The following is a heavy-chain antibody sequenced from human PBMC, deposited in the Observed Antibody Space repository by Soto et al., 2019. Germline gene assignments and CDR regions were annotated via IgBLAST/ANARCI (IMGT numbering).Heavy chain of an antibody. V-gene: IGHV3-7*01. CDR1: GFTFGSYF. J-gene: IGHJ4*02. CDR3: ARLLGGVTTLVC. CDR2: IKQDGSDK. Sequence: GGSLRLSCAASGFTFGSYFMSWVRQAPGKGLEWMATIKQDGSDKYYVDSVKGRFTISRDNAKNSLYLQMSSLRAEDTAVYYCARLLGGVTTLVCWGQGTLVTVSS. D-gene: IGHD3-10*01.